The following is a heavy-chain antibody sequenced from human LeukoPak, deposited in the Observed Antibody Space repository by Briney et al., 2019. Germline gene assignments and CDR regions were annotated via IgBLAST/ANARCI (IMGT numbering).Heavy chain of an antibody. Sequence: PGRSLRLSCAASGFTFSSHAMHWVRQAPGKGLEWVAVISYDESNKYSADSVKGRFTISRDNSRNTLYLEMNSLRTEDTAVYYCASRYCSSSNCLYWPLDYWGQGTLVTVSS. CDR3: ASRYCSSSNCLYWPLDY. CDR2: ISYDESNK. D-gene: IGHD2-2*01. V-gene: IGHV3-30-3*01. CDR1: GFTFSSHA. J-gene: IGHJ4*02.